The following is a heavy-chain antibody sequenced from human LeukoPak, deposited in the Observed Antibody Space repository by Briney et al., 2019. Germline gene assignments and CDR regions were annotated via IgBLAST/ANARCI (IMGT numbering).Heavy chain of an antibody. V-gene: IGHV4-38-2*02. D-gene: IGHD1-26*01. J-gene: IGHJ6*03. CDR1: GSSISTNYY. Sequence: KPSETLSLTCTVSGSSISTNYYWAWIRQSPGTGLEWIGSIYHNGETYYDPSLKSRVIISVDTSRNDFSLRLTSVTAADTALYYCVTPRSWELSDMAVWGKGTTVIVSS. CDR3: VTPRSWELSDMAV. CDR2: IYHNGET.